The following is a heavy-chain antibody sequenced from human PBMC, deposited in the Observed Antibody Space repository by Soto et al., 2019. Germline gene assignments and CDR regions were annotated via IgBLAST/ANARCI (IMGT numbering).Heavy chain of an antibody. D-gene: IGHD4-17*01. CDR1: GGSISSGGYY. J-gene: IGHJ3*02. V-gene: IGHV4-31*03. CDR2: IYYSGST. CDR3: ARGHYVGAFDI. Sequence: SETLSLTYTVSGGSISSGGYYWSWIRQHPGKGLEWIGYIYYSGSTYYNPSLKSRVTISVDTSKNQFSLKLSSVTAADTAVYYCARGHYVGAFDIWGQGTMVTVSS.